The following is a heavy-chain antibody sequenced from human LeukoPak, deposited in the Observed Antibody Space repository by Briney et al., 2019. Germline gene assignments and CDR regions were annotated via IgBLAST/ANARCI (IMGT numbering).Heavy chain of an antibody. V-gene: IGHV3-53*01. J-gene: IGHJ6*03. CDR3: ARVSSSSEDYYYYYMDV. CDR2: IYSGGST. D-gene: IGHD6-6*01. CDR1: GFTVSSNY. Sequence: GGSLRLSCAASGFTVSSNYMSWVRQAPGKGLEWVSVIYSGGSTYYADSVKGRFTISRDNSKNTLYLQMNSLRAEDTVVYYCARVSSSSEDYYYYYMDVWGKGTTVTVSS.